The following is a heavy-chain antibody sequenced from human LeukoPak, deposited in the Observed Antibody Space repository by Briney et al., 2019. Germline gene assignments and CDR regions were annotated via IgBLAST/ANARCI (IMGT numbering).Heavy chain of an antibody. V-gene: IGHV4-59*08. CDR1: GGSISSYY. J-gene: IGHJ4*02. D-gene: IGHD6-13*01. CDR2: IYYSGST. CDR3: ARLGPAAGTSFDY. Sequence: SETLSLTCTVSGGSISSYYWSWIRQPPGKGLEWIGYIYYSGSTNYNPSLKSRVTISVDTSKNQFSLKLSSVTAADTAVYYCARLGPAAGTSFDYWGQGTLVTVSS.